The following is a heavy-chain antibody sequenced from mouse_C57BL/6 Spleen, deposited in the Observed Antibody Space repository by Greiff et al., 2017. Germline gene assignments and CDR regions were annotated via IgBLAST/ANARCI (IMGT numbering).Heavy chain of an antibody. Sequence: QVQLQQSGAELMKPGASVKLSCKATGYTFTGYWIEWVKQRPGHGLEWIGEILPGSGSTNYNEKFKGKATFTADTSSNTAYMQLSSLTTEDSAIYCCARRNYYDYDRAPFAYWGQGTLVTVSA. CDR2: ILPGSGST. CDR3: ARRNYYDYDRAPFAY. V-gene: IGHV1-9*01. CDR1: GYTFTGYW. J-gene: IGHJ3*01. D-gene: IGHD2-4*01.